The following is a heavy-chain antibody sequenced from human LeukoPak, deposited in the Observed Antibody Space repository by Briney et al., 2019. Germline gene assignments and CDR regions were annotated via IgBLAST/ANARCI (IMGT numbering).Heavy chain of an antibody. V-gene: IGHV3-53*01. CDR3: ARTFVSGDGYKVGYFDY. Sequence: GGSLRLSCAASGFTFRDSAMSWVRQAPGKGLEWVSLIYSGGSTYYADSVKGRFTISRDNSKNTLYLQMNSLSAEDTAVYYCARTFVSGDGYKVGYFDYWGQGTLVTVSS. CDR1: GFTFRDSA. CDR2: IYSGGST. D-gene: IGHD5-24*01. J-gene: IGHJ4*02.